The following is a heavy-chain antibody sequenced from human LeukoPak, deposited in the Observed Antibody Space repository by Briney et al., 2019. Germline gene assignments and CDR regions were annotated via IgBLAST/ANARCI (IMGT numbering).Heavy chain of an antibody. CDR1: GGTFSSYA. Sequence: ASVKVSCKASGGTFSSYAISWVRQAPGQGLEWMGGIIPIFGTANYAQKFQGRVTITTDESTSTAYMELSSLRSEDTAVYYCASGRDGYNSRYWGQGTLVTVSS. J-gene: IGHJ4*02. CDR2: IIPIFGTA. CDR3: ASGRDGYNSRY. D-gene: IGHD5-24*01. V-gene: IGHV1-69*05.